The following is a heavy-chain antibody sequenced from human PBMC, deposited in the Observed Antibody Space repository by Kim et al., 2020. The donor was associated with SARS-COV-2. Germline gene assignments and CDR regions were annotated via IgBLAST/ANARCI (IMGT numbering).Heavy chain of an antibody. CDR2: VYYGGTT. CDR3: SRHKPGDATGLTYFDP. Sequence: SETLSLTCSVSGDSVNNNNYYWGWIRQPPGKGLEWIGSVYYGGTTYYNPSLESRVITSVSTSRNQVSLRLRSVTATDTAIYYCSRHKPGDATGLTYFDP. CDR1: GDSVNNNNYY. V-gene: IGHV4-39*01. J-gene: IGHJ5*02. D-gene: IGHD1-1*01.